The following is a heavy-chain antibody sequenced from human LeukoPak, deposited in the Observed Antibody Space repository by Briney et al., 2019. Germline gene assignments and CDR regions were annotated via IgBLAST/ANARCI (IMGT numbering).Heavy chain of an antibody. V-gene: IGHV3-21*01. CDR1: GFTFSSYS. CDR3: ARDRTYCSGGRCYDLFDI. Sequence: PGGSLRLSCAASGFTFSSYSMNWVRQAPGKGLEWVSSISSSSSYIYYADSVKGRFTISRDNAKNSLYLQMNSLRAEDTAVYYCARDRTYCSGGRCYDLFDIWGQGTMVTVSS. D-gene: IGHD2-15*01. J-gene: IGHJ3*02. CDR2: ISSSSSYI.